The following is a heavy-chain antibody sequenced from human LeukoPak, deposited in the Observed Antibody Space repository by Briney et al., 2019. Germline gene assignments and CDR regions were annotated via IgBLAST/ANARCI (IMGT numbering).Heavy chain of an antibody. D-gene: IGHD3-16*02. Sequence: GESLKISCKGSGYTFTSYWISWVRRMPGKGLEWMGRIDPTDSYTNYSPSFQGHVTISADKSISTAYLQWSSLKASDTAIYYCARLQGMITFGGLVVDWGQGTLVTVSP. CDR3: ARLQGMITFGGLVVD. J-gene: IGHJ4*02. CDR2: IDPTDSYT. CDR1: GYTFTSYW. V-gene: IGHV5-10-1*01.